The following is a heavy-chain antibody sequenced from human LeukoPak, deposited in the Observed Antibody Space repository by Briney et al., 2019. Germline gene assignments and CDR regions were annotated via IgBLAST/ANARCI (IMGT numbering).Heavy chain of an antibody. Sequence: ASVKVSCKASGYTLTVYYIHWVRQATGQGPEWMGWMNPNSGATGYAQKFQGRVTMTRSTSLNTAYMELSSLRSEDTAEYYCARAPRNWGFDYWGQGTLVTVSS. CDR2: MNPNSGAT. V-gene: IGHV1-8*02. CDR3: ARAPRNWGFDY. J-gene: IGHJ4*02. D-gene: IGHD7-27*01. CDR1: GYTLTVYY.